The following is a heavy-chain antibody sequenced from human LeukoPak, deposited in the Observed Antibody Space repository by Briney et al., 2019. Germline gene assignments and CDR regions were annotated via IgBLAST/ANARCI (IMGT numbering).Heavy chain of an antibody. CDR1: GFTFRSYA. V-gene: IGHV3-23*01. Sequence: GGSLRLSCAASGFTFRSYAMSWVRQAPGRGREWVTAISGSGGSTYYADSVKGRFTISRDNSKNTLYVQMNSLRAEDTAVYYCAKGGDSSGYYYDLDYWGQGTLVTVSS. CDR2: ISGSGGST. J-gene: IGHJ4*02. D-gene: IGHD3-22*01. CDR3: AKGGDSSGYYYDLDY.